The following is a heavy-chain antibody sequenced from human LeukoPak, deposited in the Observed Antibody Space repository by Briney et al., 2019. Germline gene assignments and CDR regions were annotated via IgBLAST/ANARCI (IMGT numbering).Heavy chain of an antibody. V-gene: IGHV4-4*07. J-gene: IGHJ4*02. CDR3: ARQIQSAGTAGFDF. Sequence: SETLSLTGTVSGGFISSYYWTWIRQPAGKGLEWIGRIYSTGPTNYNPSLKSRVTMSVDTSKNQFSLRLTSVTAADTAVYYCARQIQSAGTAGFDFWGQGALVTVSS. D-gene: IGHD6-13*01. CDR1: GGFISSYY. CDR2: IYSTGPT.